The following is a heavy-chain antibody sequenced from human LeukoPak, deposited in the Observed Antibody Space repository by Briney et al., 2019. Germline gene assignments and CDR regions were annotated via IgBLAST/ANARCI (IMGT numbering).Heavy chain of an antibody. CDR1: GFTFSSYA. V-gene: IGHV3-23*01. CDR2: ISGSGGST. CDR3: AKVVLAAAGTGPDSGMDV. Sequence: GGSLRLSCAASGFTFSSYAMSWVRQAPGKGLEWVSAISGSGGSTYYADSVKGRFTISRDNSKNTLYLQMNSLRAEDTAVYYCAKVVLAAAGTGPDSGMDVWGQGTTVTVSS. J-gene: IGHJ6*02. D-gene: IGHD6-13*01.